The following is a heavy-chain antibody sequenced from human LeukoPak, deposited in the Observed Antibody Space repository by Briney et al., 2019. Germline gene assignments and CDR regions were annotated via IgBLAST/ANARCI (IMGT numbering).Heavy chain of an antibody. CDR2: ISGSGGST. V-gene: IGHV3-23*01. CDR3: AKDVGYYYDSSGYYYDY. D-gene: IGHD3-22*01. Sequence: GGSLRLSCAASGFTFSSYAMSWVRQAPGKGLEWVSAISGSGGSTYYADSVKGRFTISRDNSKNTLYLQMNSLRAEDTAVYYCAKDVGYYYDSSGYYYDYWGQGTLVTVSS. CDR1: GFTFSSYA. J-gene: IGHJ4*02.